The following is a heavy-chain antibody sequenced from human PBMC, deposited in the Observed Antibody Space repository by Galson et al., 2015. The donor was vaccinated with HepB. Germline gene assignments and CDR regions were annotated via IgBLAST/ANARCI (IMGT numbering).Heavy chain of an antibody. Sequence: SLRLSCAASGFTFSSYAMHWVRQAPGKGLEWVAVISYDGSNKYYADSVKGRFTISRDNSKNTLYLQMNSLRAEDTAIYYCAKLPSSSTVSRYMDVWGKGTTVTVSS. V-gene: IGHV3-30-3*02. D-gene: IGHD4-17*01. CDR2: ISYDGSNK. CDR3: AKLPSSSTVSRYMDV. CDR1: GFTFSSYA. J-gene: IGHJ6*04.